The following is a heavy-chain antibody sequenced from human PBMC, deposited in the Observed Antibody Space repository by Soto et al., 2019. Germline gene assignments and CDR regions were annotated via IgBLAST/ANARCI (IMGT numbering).Heavy chain of an antibody. CDR3: ESQEGERPPYYFDH. D-gene: IGHD1-1*01. Sequence: GGSLRLSCAFSGLTFSGYTMSWVRQAPGKGLEWVSSVSGSGTSIYYADSVKGRFTISRDNSKNSVYLQMDSLTAEDTAVYYYESQEGERPPYYFDHWGQGTLVTVSS. V-gene: IGHV3-21*01. CDR2: VSGSGTSI. J-gene: IGHJ4*01. CDR1: GLTFSGYT.